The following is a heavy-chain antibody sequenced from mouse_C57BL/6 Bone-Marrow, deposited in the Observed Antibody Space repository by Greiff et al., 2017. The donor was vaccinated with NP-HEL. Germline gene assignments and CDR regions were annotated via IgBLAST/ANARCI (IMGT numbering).Heavy chain of an antibody. CDR2: IDPETGGT. CDR3: TRRMSITTVVTGNAMDY. J-gene: IGHJ4*01. CDR1: GYTFTDYE. Sequence: VQLQQSGAELVRPGASVTLSCKASGYTFTDYEMHWVKQTPVHGLEWIGAIDPETGGTAYNQKFKGKAILTADKSSSTAYMELRSLTSEDSAVYYCTRRMSITTVVTGNAMDYWGQGTSVTVSS. V-gene: IGHV1-15*01. D-gene: IGHD1-1*01.